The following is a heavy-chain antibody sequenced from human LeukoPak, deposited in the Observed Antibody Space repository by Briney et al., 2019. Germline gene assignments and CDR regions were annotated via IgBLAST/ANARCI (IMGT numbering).Heavy chain of an antibody. Sequence: GGSLRLSCAASGFIFTDYGMHWVRQAPGKGLEWLTFIRYDGSDKYYADSVKGRFTISRDNSKNTLYLQMNSLRAEDTAVYYCAKVRLEAYGDYDEYFHHWGQGTLVTVSS. CDR2: IRYDGSDK. D-gene: IGHD4-17*01. CDR1: GFIFTDYG. CDR3: AKVRLEAYGDYDEYFHH. V-gene: IGHV3-30*02. J-gene: IGHJ1*01.